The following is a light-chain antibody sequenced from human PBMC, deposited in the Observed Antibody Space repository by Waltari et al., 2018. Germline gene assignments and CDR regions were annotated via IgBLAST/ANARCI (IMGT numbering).Light chain of an antibody. Sequence: DIVMTQSPESLAVSLGERATINCKSSESVLYSSNNKNHLAWYQQQPGQPPKLLLYWATTRKSGVPDGFSGSGSETAFTLTVTSLQAEDAAVYYCQQYYSTPLTFGGGTRVEI. V-gene: IGKV4-1*01. J-gene: IGKJ4*01. CDR2: WAT. CDR1: ESVLYSSNNKNH. CDR3: QQYYSTPLT.